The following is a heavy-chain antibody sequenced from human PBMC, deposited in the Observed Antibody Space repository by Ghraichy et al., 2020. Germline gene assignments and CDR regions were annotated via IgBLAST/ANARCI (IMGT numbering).Heavy chain of an antibody. CDR2: IFNSGST. J-gene: IGHJ5*02. D-gene: IGHD2-2*01. V-gene: IGHV4-59*01. CDR3: ARGGEYCSSTSCYGRFDP. Sequence: SETLSLTCTVSGGSISGYYWSWIRQPPGNGLEWIAYIFNSGSTNYNPSLKSRVTISVDTSKNQFSLKLTSVTAADTAVYYCARGGEYCSSTSCYGRFDPWGQGTLVTVSS. CDR1: GGSISGYY.